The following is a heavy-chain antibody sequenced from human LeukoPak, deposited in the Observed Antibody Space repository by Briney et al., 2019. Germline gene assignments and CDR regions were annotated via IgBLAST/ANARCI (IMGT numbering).Heavy chain of an antibody. Sequence: ASVNVSSTASAYTFTTYDINWVRQATGHGLEWMGWMNPNSGNTGYTQKFQGRVTITRATSISTAYMELNNLTSEDTAVYYCARGSWGEIAGRKSFEFWGQGSLVTVSS. CDR3: ARGSWGEIAGRKSFEF. CDR1: AYTFTTYD. CDR2: MNPNSGNT. J-gene: IGHJ4*02. V-gene: IGHV1-8*01. D-gene: IGHD6-6*01.